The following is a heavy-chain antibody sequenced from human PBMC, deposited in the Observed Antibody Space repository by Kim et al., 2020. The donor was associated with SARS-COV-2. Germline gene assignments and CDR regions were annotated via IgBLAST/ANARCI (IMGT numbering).Heavy chain of an antibody. V-gene: IGHV3-48*02. Sequence: GGSLRLSCAGSGFPFSNSSMNWVRQAPGQRPERIASISTRSRSIYYADSVRGRFTIYRDNGKKSLDLLMNDLIDEDTEVYYCARPGGSDWRATDRGWGLYFLNVWGQGAQVTVSS. CDR2: ISTRSRSI. J-gene: IGHJ4*02. D-gene: IGHD6-19*01. CDR3: ARPGGSDWRATDRGWGLYFLNV. CDR1: GFPFSNSS.